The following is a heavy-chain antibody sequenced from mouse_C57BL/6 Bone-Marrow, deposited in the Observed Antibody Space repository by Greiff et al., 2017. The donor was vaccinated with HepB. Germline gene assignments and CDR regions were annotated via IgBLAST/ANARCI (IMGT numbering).Heavy chain of an antibody. CDR1: GYTFTSYW. V-gene: IGHV1-5*01. D-gene: IGHD1-1*01. CDR2: IYPGNSDT. CDR3: TRSGFTTVDAMDY. Sequence: EVQLQQSGTVLARPGASVKMSCKTSGYTFTSYWMHWVKQRPGQGLEWIGAIYPGNSDTSYNQKFKGKAKLTAVTSASTAYMELSSLTHEDSAVYYCTRSGFTTVDAMDYWGQGTSVTVSS. J-gene: IGHJ4*01.